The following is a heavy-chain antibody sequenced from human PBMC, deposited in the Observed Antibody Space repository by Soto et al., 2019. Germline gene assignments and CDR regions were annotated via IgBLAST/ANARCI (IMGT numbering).Heavy chain of an antibody. CDR3: ARLEGLATISYYFDF. D-gene: IGHD3-9*01. CDR1: DDSINSDKYY. J-gene: IGHJ4*02. Sequence: QLQLQESGPGLVKPSETLSLTCSVSDDSINSDKYYWGWIRQPPGKGLEWLGSIYYRGNAYYNPSLQTRVTIYLDKSRSQFSLKLNSVTAADSAVYFCARLEGLATISYYFDFWGPGALVTVSS. CDR2: IYYRGNA. V-gene: IGHV4-39*01.